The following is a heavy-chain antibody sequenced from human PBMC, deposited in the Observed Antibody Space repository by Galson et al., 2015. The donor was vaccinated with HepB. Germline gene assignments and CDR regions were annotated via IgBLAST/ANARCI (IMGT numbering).Heavy chain of an antibody. J-gene: IGHJ5*02. CDR3: ARLLSQWHQNVVTAWFDP. CDR1: GYSFTSYW. D-gene: IGHD2-21*02. CDR2: IYPGDSDT. V-gene: IGHV5-51*01. Sequence: QSGAEVKKPGESLKISCKGSGYSFTSYWIGWVRQMPGKGLEWMGIIYPGDSDTRYSPSFQGQVTISADKSISTAYLQWSSLKASDTAMYYCARLLSQWHQNVVTAWFDPWGQGTLVTVSS.